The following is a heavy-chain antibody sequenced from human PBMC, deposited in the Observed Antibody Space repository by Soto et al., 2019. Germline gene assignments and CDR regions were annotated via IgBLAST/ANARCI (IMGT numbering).Heavy chain of an antibody. D-gene: IGHD3-10*01. CDR3: AKGRGGSGSLNPRVDF. CDR1: GFTFNNYA. V-gene: IGHV3-23*01. CDR2: ISGGGYTT. Sequence: EVQLLDSGGGLVQPGGSLRLSCAASGFTFNNYAMTWVRQAPGKGLEWVSAISGGGYTTSYADSVKGRFTVSRDGSKTRLYLQMSSLRAEDTALYYCAKGRGGSGSLNPRVDFWGQGTLVTFAS. J-gene: IGHJ4*02.